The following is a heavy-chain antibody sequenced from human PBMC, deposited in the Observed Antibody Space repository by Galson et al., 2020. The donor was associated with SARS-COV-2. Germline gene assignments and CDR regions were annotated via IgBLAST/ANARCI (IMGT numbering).Heavy chain of an antibody. CDR2: IIYTGSS. CDR1: GGSIITRSYY. Sequence: SETLSLTCTVSGGSIITRSYYWGWIRQPPGQGLEWIGSIIYTGSSSYNPSLPSRVTISVDTSKNQFSLKLSSVTAGDTAVYYCARRGESVGWVYWGQGTLVTVSS. V-gene: IGHV4-39*01. J-gene: IGHJ4*02. D-gene: IGHD1-26*01. CDR3: ARRGESVGWVY.